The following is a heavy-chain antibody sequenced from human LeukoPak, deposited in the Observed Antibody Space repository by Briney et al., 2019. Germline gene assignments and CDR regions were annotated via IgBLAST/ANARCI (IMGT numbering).Heavy chain of an antibody. CDR3: ARAAPLLGELRYFDWLLPFDY. V-gene: IGHV1-69*05. J-gene: IGHJ4*02. Sequence: SVKVSCKAPGGTFSSYAISWVRQAPGQGLEWMGGIIPIFGTANYAQKFQGRVTITTDESTSTAYMELRSLRSDDTAVYYCARAAPLLGELRYFDWLLPFDYWGQGTLVTVSS. CDR2: IIPIFGTA. D-gene: IGHD3-9*01. CDR1: GGTFSSYA.